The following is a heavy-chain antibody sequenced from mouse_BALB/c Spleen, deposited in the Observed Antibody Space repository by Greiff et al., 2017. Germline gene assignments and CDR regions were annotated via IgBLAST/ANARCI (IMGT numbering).Heavy chain of an antibody. CDR2: IDPETGGT. CDR1: GYTFTDYE. V-gene: IGHV1-15*01. Sequence: QVQLQQSGAELVRPGASVTLSCKASGYTFTDYEMHWVKQTPVHGLEWIGAIDPETGGTAYNQKFKGKATLTADKSSSTAYMELRSLTYEDSAVYYCTRDMDYWGQGTSVTVSS. J-gene: IGHJ4*01. CDR3: TRDMDY.